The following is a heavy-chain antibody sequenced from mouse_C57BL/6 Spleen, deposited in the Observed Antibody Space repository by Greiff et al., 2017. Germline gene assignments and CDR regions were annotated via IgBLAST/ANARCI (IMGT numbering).Heavy chain of an antibody. CDR3: ASFYYYGSSPYYFDY. Sequence: EVKLMESGGDLVKPGGSLKLSCAASGFTFSSYCMSWVRQTPDKRLEWVATISSGGSYTYYPDSVKGRFTISRDNAKNTLYLQMSSLKSEDTAMXYCASFYYYGSSPYYFDYWGQGTTLTVSS. CDR1: GFTFSSYC. CDR2: ISSGGSYT. J-gene: IGHJ2*01. V-gene: IGHV5-6*01. D-gene: IGHD1-1*01.